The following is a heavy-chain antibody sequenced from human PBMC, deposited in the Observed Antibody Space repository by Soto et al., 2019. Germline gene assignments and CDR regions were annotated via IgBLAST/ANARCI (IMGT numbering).Heavy chain of an antibody. Sequence: EVQLVESGGGLVQPGGSLRLSCVASGFTFRSYSMNWVRQAPGKGLEWVSYISSSSSTIYYADSVKGRFTISRDNAKNSLYLQMNSLRAEDTAVYYCARVTGWFGNYYYYYMDVWGKGTTVTVSS. D-gene: IGHD3-10*01. J-gene: IGHJ6*03. CDR3: ARVTGWFGNYYYYYMDV. V-gene: IGHV3-48*01. CDR1: GFTFRSYS. CDR2: ISSSSSTI.